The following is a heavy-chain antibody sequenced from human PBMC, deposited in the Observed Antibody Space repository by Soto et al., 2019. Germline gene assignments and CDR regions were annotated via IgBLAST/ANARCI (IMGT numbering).Heavy chain of an antibody. Sequence: QVQLQQWGAGPLRPLETLSLTCGVSGGSFSGYYWAWIRQSPGKGLAWIREINDRGSLNYNPSLRSGVRILVATSKNRSSLKLRSVTAADRAVYYCARESHDILTGPPWVWYFVRWGRGTLVTVSS. CDR3: ARESHDILTGPPWVWYFVR. V-gene: IGHV4-34*01. J-gene: IGHJ2*01. D-gene: IGHD3-9*01. CDR1: GGSFSGYY. CDR2: INDRGSL.